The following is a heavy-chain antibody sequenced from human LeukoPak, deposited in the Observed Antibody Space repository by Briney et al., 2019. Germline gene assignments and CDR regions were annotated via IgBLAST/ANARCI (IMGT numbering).Heavy chain of an antibody. CDR1: GGSINTNY. D-gene: IGHD4-17*01. V-gene: IGHV4-59*01. Sequence: SETLSLTCTVSGGSINTNYWSWIRQPPGKGLEWLGYTSYTGSTDYNPSLKSRVTISTQMSKNRFSLNLNSVTAADTAVYYCARGRTSLTTSLDFDYWGQGTLVTVSS. J-gene: IGHJ4*02. CDR3: ARGRTSLTTSLDFDY. CDR2: TSYTGST.